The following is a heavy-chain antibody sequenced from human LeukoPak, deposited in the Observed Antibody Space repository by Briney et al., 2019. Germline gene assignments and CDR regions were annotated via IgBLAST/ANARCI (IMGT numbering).Heavy chain of an antibody. CDR3: ASVGFYGFDP. CDR1: GGSISSGDYY. Sequence: PSETLSLTCTVSGGSISSGDYYWSWIRRPPGKGLEWIGYIYYSGSTYYNSSLKSRVTISADTSKNQSSLKLSSVTAADTAVYYCASVGFYGFDPWGQGTLVTVSS. V-gene: IGHV4-30-4*01. CDR2: IYYSGST. D-gene: IGHD2/OR15-2a*01. J-gene: IGHJ5*02.